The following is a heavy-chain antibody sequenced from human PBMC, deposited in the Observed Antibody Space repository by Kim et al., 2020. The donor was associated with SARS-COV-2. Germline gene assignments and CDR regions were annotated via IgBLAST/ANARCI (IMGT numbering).Heavy chain of an antibody. CDR3: ARDTITMIVGPTGWYFDL. CDR1: GYTFTGYY. V-gene: IGHV1-2*02. Sequence: ASVKVSCKASGYTFTGYYMHWVRQAPGQGLEWMGWINPNSGGTNYAQKFQGRVTMTRDTSISTAYMELSRLRSDDTAVYYCARDTITMIVGPTGWYFDLWGRGTLVTVSS. CDR2: INPNSGGT. J-gene: IGHJ2*01. D-gene: IGHD3-22*01.